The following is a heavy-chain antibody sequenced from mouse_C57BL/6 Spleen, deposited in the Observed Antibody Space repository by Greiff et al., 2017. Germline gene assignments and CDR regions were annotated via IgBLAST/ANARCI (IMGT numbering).Heavy chain of an antibody. J-gene: IGHJ2*01. Sequence: QVQLQQSGAELVRPGTSVKVSCKASGYAFTNYSIEWVKQRPGQGLEWIGVINPGSGGTNYTEKFKGKATLTADKSSSTAYMQLSSLTSEDSAVYFCDRDSYYCMGYWGQGTTLTVSS. V-gene: IGHV1-54*01. CDR1: GYAFTNYS. CDR3: DRDSYYCMGY. CDR2: INPGSGGT. D-gene: IGHD2-12*01.